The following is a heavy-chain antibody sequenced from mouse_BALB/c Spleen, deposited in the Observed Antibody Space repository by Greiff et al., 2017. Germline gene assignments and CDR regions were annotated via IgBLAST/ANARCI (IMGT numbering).Heavy chain of an antibody. CDR1: GYTFTSYY. V-gene: IGHV1S81*02. Sequence: VQLKESGAELVKPGASVKLSCKASGYTFTSYYMYWVKQRPGQGLEWIGEINPSNGGTNFNEKFKSKATLTVDKSSSTAYMQLSSLTSEDSAVYYCTRGFTDWGQGTTLTVSS. J-gene: IGHJ2*01. CDR3: TRGFTD. CDR2: INPSNGGT.